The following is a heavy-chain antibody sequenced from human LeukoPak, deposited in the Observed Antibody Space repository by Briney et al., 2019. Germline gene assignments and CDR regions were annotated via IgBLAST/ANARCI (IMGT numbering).Heavy chain of an antibody. Sequence: GGSLRLSCAASGFTFSSYSMNWVRQAPGKGLEWVSSISSSSSYIYYADSVKGRFTISRDNAKNSLYLQMNSLRAEDTAVYYCARDLGAAAVEYFQHWGQGTLVTVSS. V-gene: IGHV3-21*01. CDR1: GFTFSSYS. CDR3: ARDLGAAAVEYFQH. J-gene: IGHJ1*01. CDR2: ISSSSSYI. D-gene: IGHD6-13*01.